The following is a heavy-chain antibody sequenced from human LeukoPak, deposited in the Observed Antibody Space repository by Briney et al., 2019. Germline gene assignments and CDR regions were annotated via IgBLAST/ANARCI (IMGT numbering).Heavy chain of an antibody. CDR1: GFTFSSYA. Sequence: GGSLRLSCAASGFTFSSYAMSWVRQAPGKGLEWDSAISGSGGSTYYADSVKGRFTISRDNSKNTLYLQMNSLRAEDTAVYYCAKDEGLVGATTFDYWGQGTLVTVSS. V-gene: IGHV3-23*01. J-gene: IGHJ4*02. CDR2: ISGSGGST. D-gene: IGHD1-26*01. CDR3: AKDEGLVGATTFDY.